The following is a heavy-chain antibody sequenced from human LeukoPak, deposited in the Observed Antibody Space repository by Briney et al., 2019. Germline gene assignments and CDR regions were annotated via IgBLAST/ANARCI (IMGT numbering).Heavy chain of an antibody. CDR1: GFTVSSNY. J-gene: IGHJ3*02. Sequence: GGSLRLSCAASGFTVSSNYMSWVRQAPGKGLEWVSVIYSGGSTYYADSVKGRFTISRGNAKNSLYLQMNSLRAEDTAVYYCARDRNDYSNYEVAFDIWGQGTMVTVSS. D-gene: IGHD4-11*01. V-gene: IGHV3-53*01. CDR2: IYSGGST. CDR3: ARDRNDYSNYEVAFDI.